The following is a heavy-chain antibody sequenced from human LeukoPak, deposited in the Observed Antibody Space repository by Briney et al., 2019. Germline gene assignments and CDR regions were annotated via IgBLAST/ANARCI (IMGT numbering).Heavy chain of an antibody. J-gene: IGHJ6*02. CDR3: ARETTIFGVVSLYYYYGMDV. V-gene: IGHV1-8*01. CDR1: GYTFTSYD. Sequence: ASVKVSCKASGYTFTSYDINWVRQATGQGLEWMGWMNPNSGNTGYAQKFQGRVTMTRNTFISTAYMELSSLRSEDTAVYYCARETTIFGVVSLYYYYGMDVWGQGTTVTVSS. CDR2: MNPNSGNT. D-gene: IGHD3-3*01.